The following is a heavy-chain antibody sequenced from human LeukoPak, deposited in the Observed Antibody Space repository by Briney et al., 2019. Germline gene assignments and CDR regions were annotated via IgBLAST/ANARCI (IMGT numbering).Heavy chain of an antibody. CDR2: IYYSGST. D-gene: IGHD7-27*01. Sequence: SETLSLTSTVSGGSISSYFWTWIRQPAGKGLEWIGHIYYSGSTNYNPSLKSRVTISLDTSKNQFSLNLTSVTAADTAVYYCAREPTGGREPTRRRPCVQWGQKTVVTVSS. J-gene: IGHJ4*02. V-gene: IGHV4-59*12. CDR1: GGSISSYF. CDR3: AREPTGGREPTRRRPCVQ.